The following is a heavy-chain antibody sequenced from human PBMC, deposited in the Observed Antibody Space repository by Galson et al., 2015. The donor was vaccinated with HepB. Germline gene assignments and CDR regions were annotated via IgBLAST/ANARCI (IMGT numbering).Heavy chain of an antibody. V-gene: IGHV3-11*06. D-gene: IGHD4-17*01. CDR1: GFTFSDYY. Sequence: SLRLSCAASGFTFSDYYMSWIRQAPGKRLEWLSYISSSTIYTNYADSVKGRSTISRDNVKNSMYLQMNRLRAEDTAVYYCARVADSDYGDHSHFDSWGQGTLVTVSS. CDR2: ISSSTIYT. CDR3: ARVADSDYGDHSHFDS. J-gene: IGHJ4*02.